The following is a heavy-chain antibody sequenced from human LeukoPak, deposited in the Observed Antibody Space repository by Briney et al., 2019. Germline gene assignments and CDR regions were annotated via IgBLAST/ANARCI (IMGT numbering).Heavy chain of an antibody. D-gene: IGHD3-10*01. V-gene: IGHV3-23*01. J-gene: IGHJ5*02. CDR1: GFTFSSYG. Sequence: PGGSLRLSCAASGFTFSSYGMSWVRQAPGKGLEWVSAISGSGGSTYYADSVKGRFTISRDNSMNTLYLQMNSLRAEDTAVYYCAKDRARGYGSGSYYTTNWFDPWGQGTLVTVSS. CDR2: ISGSGGST. CDR3: AKDRARGYGSGSYYTTNWFDP.